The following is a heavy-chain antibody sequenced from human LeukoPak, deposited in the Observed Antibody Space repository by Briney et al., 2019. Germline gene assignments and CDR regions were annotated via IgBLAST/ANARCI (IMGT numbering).Heavy chain of an antibody. CDR1: GGSISSSDYY. J-gene: IGHJ4*02. V-gene: IGHV4-39*01. Sequence: SETLSLTCTVSGGSISSSDYYWGWIRQPPGKGLEWIGSFDHTGTAYYNPSLKSRVTTSVDTSKNQFSLRLSSVTAADTAVYYCARWVDLTVYWGQGTLVTVSS. D-gene: IGHD3-9*01. CDR2: FDHTGTA. CDR3: ARWVDLTVY.